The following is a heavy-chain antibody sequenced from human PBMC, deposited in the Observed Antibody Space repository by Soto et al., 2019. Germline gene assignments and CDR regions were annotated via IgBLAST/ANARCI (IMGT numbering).Heavy chain of an antibody. V-gene: IGHV6-1*01. Sequence: SRTLSLTCAISGDSVSSNSAAWNWLRQSPSRGLEWLGRTCYRSKWYNDYVVSVKSRITINPDTSKNQFSLQLNSVTPEDTAVYYCARERGVLSEAFDIWGQGTVVTVSS. J-gene: IGHJ3*02. D-gene: IGHD3-10*01. CDR1: GDSVSSNSAA. CDR2: TCYRSKWYN. CDR3: ARERGVLSEAFDI.